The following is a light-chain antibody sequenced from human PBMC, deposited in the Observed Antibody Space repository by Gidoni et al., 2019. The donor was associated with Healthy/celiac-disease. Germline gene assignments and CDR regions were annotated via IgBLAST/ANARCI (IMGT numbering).Light chain of an antibody. CDR3: QQYNSYT. CDR1: QSISSW. J-gene: IGKJ4*01. Sequence: DIQMTQSPSTLSASVGERVTITCRASQSISSWLAWYQQQPGQAPKLLIYDASSLERGVPSRFSGSVSGTEFTLTISSLQPDDFATYYCQQYNSYTFGGGTKVEIK. V-gene: IGKV1-5*01. CDR2: DAS.